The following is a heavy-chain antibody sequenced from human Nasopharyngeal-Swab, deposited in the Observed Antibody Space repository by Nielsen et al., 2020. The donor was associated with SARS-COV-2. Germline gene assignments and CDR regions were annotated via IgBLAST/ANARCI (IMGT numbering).Heavy chain of an antibody. Sequence: WVRQAPGQGLEWMGIINPSGGSTSYAQKFQGRVTMTRDTSTSTVYMELSSLRSEDTAVYYCARVLAAAGYHWFDPWGQGTLVTVSS. J-gene: IGHJ5*02. D-gene: IGHD6-13*01. CDR2: INPSGGST. CDR3: ARVLAAAGYHWFDP. V-gene: IGHV1-46*01.